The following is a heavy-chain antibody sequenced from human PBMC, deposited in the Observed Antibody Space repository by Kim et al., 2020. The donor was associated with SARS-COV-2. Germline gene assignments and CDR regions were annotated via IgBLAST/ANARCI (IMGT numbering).Heavy chain of an antibody. CDR3: ATVDRVYGSGSYYTPT. D-gene: IGHD3-10*01. CDR2: FDPEDGET. V-gene: IGHV1-24*01. CDR1: GYTLTELS. Sequence: ASVKVSCKVSGYTLTELSMHWVRQAPGKGLEWMGGFDPEDGETIYAQKFQGRVTMTEDTSTDTAYMELSSLRSEDTAVYYCATVDRVYGSGSYYTPTWGQGTLVTVSS. J-gene: IGHJ4*02.